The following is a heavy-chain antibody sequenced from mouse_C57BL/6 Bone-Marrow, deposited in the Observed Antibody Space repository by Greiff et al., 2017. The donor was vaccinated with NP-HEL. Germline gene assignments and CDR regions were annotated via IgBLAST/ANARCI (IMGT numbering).Heavy chain of an antibody. CDR1: GYTFTSYW. J-gene: IGHJ1*03. D-gene: IGHD1-1*01. CDR2: IDPSDSYT. CDR3: ARITSYGSSHWYFDV. Sequence: QVQLKQPGAELVRPGTSVKLSCKASGYTFTSYWMHWVKQRPGQGLEWIGVIDPSDSYTNYNQKFKGKATLTVDTSSSTAYMQLSSLTSEDSAVYYCARITSYGSSHWYFDVWGTGTTVTVSS. V-gene: IGHV1-59*01.